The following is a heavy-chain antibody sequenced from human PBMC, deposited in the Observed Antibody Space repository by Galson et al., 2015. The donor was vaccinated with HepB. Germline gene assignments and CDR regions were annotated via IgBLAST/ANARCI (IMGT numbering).Heavy chain of an antibody. CDR3: ARDALLGLRDFDWFPNYYGMDV. Sequence: SLRLSCAASGFTVSDNYMNWVRQAPGRGLEWVSVVYSGDNTEYADSVKGRFTISRDNSKNTLYLQMNSLRDEDTAVYYCARDALLGLRDFDWFPNYYGMDVWGQGTTVTVSS. D-gene: IGHD3-9*01. V-gene: IGHV3-66*02. CDR1: GFTVSDNY. J-gene: IGHJ6*02. CDR2: VYSGDNT.